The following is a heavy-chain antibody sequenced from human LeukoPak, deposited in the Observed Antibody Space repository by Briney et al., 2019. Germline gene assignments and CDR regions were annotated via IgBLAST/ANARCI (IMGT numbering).Heavy chain of an antibody. CDR3: AHSLGGLAAVRSSMFGY. CDR2: INWDDDK. V-gene: IGHV2-5*02. CDR1: GFSLSTSGVG. D-gene: IGHD6-13*01. J-gene: IGHJ4*02. Sequence: SGPTLVKPTQTLTLTCTFSGFSLSTSGVGVGWIRQPPGKAREWLALINWDDDKRYSPSLENRLTITKDTSKNQVVLTMTNMDPEDTATYYCAHSLGGLAAVRSSMFGYWGQGTLVTVSS.